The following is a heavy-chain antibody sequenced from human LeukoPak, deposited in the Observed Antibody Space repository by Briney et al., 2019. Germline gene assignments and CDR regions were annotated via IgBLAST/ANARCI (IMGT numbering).Heavy chain of an antibody. CDR2: IYPGDSDT. J-gene: IGHJ3*02. V-gene: IGHV5-51*01. D-gene: IGHD2-2*02. CDR1: GYSFTSYW. CDR3: ARIVVPAAIHDAFDI. Sequence: GASLKISCKGSGYSFTSYWIGWVRQMPGKGLEWMGIIYPGDSDTRYSPSFQGQVTISADKSISTAYLQWSSLKASDTAMYYCARIVVPAAIHDAFDIWGQGTMVTVSS.